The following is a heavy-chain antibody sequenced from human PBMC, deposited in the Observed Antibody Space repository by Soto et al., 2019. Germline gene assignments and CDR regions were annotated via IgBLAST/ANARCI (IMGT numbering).Heavy chain of an antibody. CDR3: AKLGDYSSGRLDS. CDR1: GFTFSSYG. J-gene: IGHJ4*02. Sequence: GGSLRLSCAASGFTFSSYGMSWVRQAPGMGLDWVSSFIGIDNSPYYADSMKGRFTISGDNSKNTVYLQMNSLRGEDTAVYYCAKLGDYSSGRLDSWGQGTLVTVSS. V-gene: IGHV3-23*01. CDR2: FIGIDNSP. D-gene: IGHD6-19*01.